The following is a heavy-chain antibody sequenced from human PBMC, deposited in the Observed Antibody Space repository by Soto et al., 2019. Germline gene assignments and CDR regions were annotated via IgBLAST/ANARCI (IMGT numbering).Heavy chain of an antibody. CDR1: GFTFTKYG. Sequence: PGGSLRLSCVASGFTFTKYGMHWVRQAPGKGLEWVALISNDGSNKKYADSVKGRFTISRDNSKNTLYLQMNRLRAEDTAVYYCALPGGSDYGFDYWGQGTLVTVSS. V-gene: IGHV3-30*03. CDR3: ALPGGSDYGFDY. J-gene: IGHJ4*02. D-gene: IGHD5-12*01. CDR2: ISNDGSNK.